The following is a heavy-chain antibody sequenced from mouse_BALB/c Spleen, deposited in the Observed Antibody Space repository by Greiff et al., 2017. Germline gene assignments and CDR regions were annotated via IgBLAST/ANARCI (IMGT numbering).Heavy chain of an antibody. CDR1: GYTFTDYE. D-gene: IGHD2-14*01. J-gene: IGHJ3*01. CDR3: TRSYRAWFAY. V-gene: IGHV1-15*01. Sequence: QVQLKESGAELVRPGASVTLSCKASGYTFTDYEMHWVKQTPVHGLEWIGAIDPETGGTAYNQKFKGKATLTADKSSSTAYMELRSLTSEDSAVYYCTRSYRAWFAYWGQGTLVTVSA. CDR2: IDPETGGT.